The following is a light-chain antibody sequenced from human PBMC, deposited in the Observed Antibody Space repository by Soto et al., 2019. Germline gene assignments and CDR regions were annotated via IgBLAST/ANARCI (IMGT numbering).Light chain of an antibody. CDR2: AAS. Sequence: DIQMTQSPSSLSASVGDTVTITCRASQDIKNYLAWFQQKPGQAPKSLIFAASSLQSGAPSKFIGSGSGTDFTLTISSLQAEGVATYFCHQYHSYPLSFGGGTKVEVK. V-gene: IGKV1-16*02. CDR1: QDIKNY. J-gene: IGKJ4*01. CDR3: HQYHSYPLS.